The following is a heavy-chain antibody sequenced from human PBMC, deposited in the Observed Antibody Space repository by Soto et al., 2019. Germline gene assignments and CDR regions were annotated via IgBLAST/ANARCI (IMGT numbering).Heavy chain of an antibody. V-gene: IGHV3-48*03. CDR2: ISASGNSV. D-gene: IGHD6-19*01. CDR3: ARGYSGGWSRGGYFDY. CDR1: GFTFSSYE. Sequence: LRLSCAASGFTFSSYEVNWVRQAPGKGLDWVSHISASGNSVYYAHSVKGRFTISRDSAKNSLYLQMNNLRAADTAVYYCARGYSGGWSRGGYFDYWGQGIFVTLCS. J-gene: IGHJ4*02.